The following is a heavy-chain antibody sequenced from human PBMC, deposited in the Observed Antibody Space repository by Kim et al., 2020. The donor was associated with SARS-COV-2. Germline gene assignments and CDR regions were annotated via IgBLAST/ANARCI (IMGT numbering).Heavy chain of an antibody. CDR2: INHSGST. J-gene: IGHJ6*03. CDR1: GGSFSGYY. CDR3: ARDRSSSSFYYYYYMDV. Sequence: SETLSLTCAVYGGSFSGYYWSWIRQPPGKGLEWIGEINHSGSTNYNPSLKSRVTISVDTSKNQFSLKLSSMTAADTAVYYCARDRSSSSFYYYYYMDVLG. V-gene: IGHV4-34*01. D-gene: IGHD6-13*01.